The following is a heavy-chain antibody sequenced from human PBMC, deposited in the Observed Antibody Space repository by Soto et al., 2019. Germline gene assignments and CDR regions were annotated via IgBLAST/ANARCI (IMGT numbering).Heavy chain of an antibody. Sequence: GGSLRLSCAASGFTFSSYAMHWVRQAPGKGLEWVAVISYDGSNKYYADSVKGRFTISRDNSKNTLYLQMNSLRAEDTAVYYCARGIGEYQLLSRWFDPWGQGTLVTVSS. J-gene: IGHJ5*02. D-gene: IGHD2-2*01. CDR1: GFTFSSYA. CDR3: ARGIGEYQLLSRWFDP. CDR2: ISYDGSNK. V-gene: IGHV3-30-3*01.